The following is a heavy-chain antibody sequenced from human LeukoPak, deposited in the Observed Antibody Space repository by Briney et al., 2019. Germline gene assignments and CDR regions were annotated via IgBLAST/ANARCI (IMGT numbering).Heavy chain of an antibody. CDR1: GFTFSSYA. CDR3: AKDLDRFGSWPTAFDY. Sequence: GGSLRLSCTASGFTFSSYAMTWVRQAPGKGLQWVSAISGSGAYTYYADSVKGRFTISRDNMKNTLYLQMNSLRGEDTAIYYCAKDLDRFGSWPTAFDYWVQGTLVTVSS. J-gene: IGHJ4*02. D-gene: IGHD6-13*01. V-gene: IGHV3-23*01. CDR2: ISGSGAYT.